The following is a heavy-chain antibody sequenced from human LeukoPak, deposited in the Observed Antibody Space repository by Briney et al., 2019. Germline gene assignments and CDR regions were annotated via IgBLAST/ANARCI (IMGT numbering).Heavy chain of an antibody. Sequence: PSETLSLTCAVSGGSISSGGYSWSWIRQPPGKGLEWIGYIYHSGSTYYNPSLKSRVTISVDRSKNQFSLKLSSVTAADTAVYYCARVTHDYGDYSDTPYFDYWGQGTLVTVSS. J-gene: IGHJ4*02. CDR2: IYHSGST. D-gene: IGHD4-17*01. CDR3: ARVTHDYGDYSDTPYFDY. CDR1: GGSISSGGYS. V-gene: IGHV4-30-2*01.